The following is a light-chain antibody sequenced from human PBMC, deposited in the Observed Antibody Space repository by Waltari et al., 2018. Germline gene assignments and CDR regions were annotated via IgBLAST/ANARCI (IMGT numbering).Light chain of an antibody. J-gene: IGLJ2*01. Sequence: SYVLTQAPSVSVSPGQSARITCGGSNIGRKSVHWHQQKPGQAPVLVLYDDTDRPSGIPERFSGSNSGNTATLIISRVEAGDEADYYCQVWDSSSDHVVFGGGTKLTVL. V-gene: IGLV3-21*02. CDR2: DDT. CDR3: QVWDSSSDHVV. CDR1: NIGRKS.